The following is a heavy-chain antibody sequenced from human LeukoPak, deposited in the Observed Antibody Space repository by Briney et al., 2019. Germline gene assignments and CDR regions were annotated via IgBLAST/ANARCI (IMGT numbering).Heavy chain of an antibody. CDR3: ARASANNYGLFDY. CDR1: GFTFSDCD. CDR2: ISYMGDHR. V-gene: IGHV3-21*06. D-gene: IGHD5-18*01. J-gene: IGHJ4*02. Sequence: PGGSLRLSCTASGFTFSDCDMNWFRQAPGKGLQWVSSISYMGDHRYYADSAKGRFTISRDNAKNSLYLQMDNLRADDTAVYYCARASANNYGLFDYWGQGTLVTVSS.